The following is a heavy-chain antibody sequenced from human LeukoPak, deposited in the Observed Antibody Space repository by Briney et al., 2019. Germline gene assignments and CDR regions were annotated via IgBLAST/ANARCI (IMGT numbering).Heavy chain of an antibody. Sequence: PGGSLRLSCAASGFTFSSYWMSWVRQAPGKGLEWVANIKQDGSEKYYVDSVKGRFTISRDNAKNPLYLQMNSLRAEDTAVYYCAGLTPHYYDSSGYQIWGQGTLVTVSS. D-gene: IGHD3-22*01. CDR1: GFTFSSYW. CDR3: AGLTPHYYDSSGYQI. V-gene: IGHV3-7*01. CDR2: IKQDGSEK. J-gene: IGHJ4*02.